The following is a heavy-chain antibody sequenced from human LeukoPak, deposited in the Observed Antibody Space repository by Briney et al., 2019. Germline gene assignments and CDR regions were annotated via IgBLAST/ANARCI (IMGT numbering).Heavy chain of an antibody. D-gene: IGHD6-19*01. J-gene: IGHJ4*02. CDR1: GGSFSGYY. CDR2: INHSGST. Sequence: SETLSLTCAVYGGSFSGYYWSWIRQPPGKGLEWIGEINHSGSTNYNPSLKSRVTISVDRSKNQFSLKLSSVTAADTAVYYCARAIPSSGWLNLDYWGQGTLVTVSS. V-gene: IGHV4-34*01. CDR3: ARAIPSSGWLNLDY.